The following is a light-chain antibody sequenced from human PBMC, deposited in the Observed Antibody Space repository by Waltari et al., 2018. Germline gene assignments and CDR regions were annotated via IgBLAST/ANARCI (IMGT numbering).Light chain of an antibody. J-gene: IGLJ2*01. CDR2: TNN. CDR1: SSNIGSNT. V-gene: IGLV1-44*01. Sequence: QSVLTQQPSASGTPGQRVTIPCSGSSSNIGSNTVNWYHQLPGTAPKLLIYTNNQRPSGVPDRFSGSKSGTSASLAISGLQSEDEADYYCAAWDDSLNAVLFGGGTKLTVL. CDR3: AAWDDSLNAVL.